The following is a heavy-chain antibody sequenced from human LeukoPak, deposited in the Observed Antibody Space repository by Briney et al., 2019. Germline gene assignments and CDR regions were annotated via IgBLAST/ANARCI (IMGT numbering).Heavy chain of an antibody. J-gene: IGHJ4*02. Sequence: GGSLRLSCAASGFTFSTSNMNWVRQAPGKGLEWISYISGSSSTIYYADSVKGRFTISRDNAKNSLYLQMNSLRAEDTAVYYCARALVAAARNFDYWGQGTLATVSS. V-gene: IGHV3-48*01. D-gene: IGHD6-13*01. CDR1: GFTFSTSN. CDR2: ISGSSSTI. CDR3: ARALVAAARNFDY.